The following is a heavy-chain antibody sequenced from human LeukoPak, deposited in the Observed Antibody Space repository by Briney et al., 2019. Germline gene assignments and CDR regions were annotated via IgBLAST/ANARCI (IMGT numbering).Heavy chain of an antibody. J-gene: IGHJ3*01. CDR1: GGSLSCYY. CDR2: IHHDGRT. D-gene: IGHD4-17*01. V-gene: IGHV4-34*01. Sequence: SETLSLTCAVSGGSLSCYYWSWIRQSPGKGLEWMGDIHHDGRTKYKSSFKSRVTIFLDSSKNEVSLRLSPVTPADTALYFCARDAEPRDYRDTVNAYDLWGQGTMVTVAP. CDR3: ARDAEPRDYRDTVNAYDL.